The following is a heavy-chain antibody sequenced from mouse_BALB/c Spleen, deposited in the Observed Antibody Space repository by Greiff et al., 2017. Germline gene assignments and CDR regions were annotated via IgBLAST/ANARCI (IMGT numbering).Heavy chain of an antibody. D-gene: IGHD2-1*01. Sequence: QVQLKESGAELVRPGVSVKISCKGSGYTFTDYAMHWVKQSHAKSLEWIGVISTYYGDASYNQKFKGKATMTVDKSSSTAYMELARLTSEDSAIYYCARSYGNYKGYFDVWGAGTTVTVSS. CDR2: ISTYYGDA. J-gene: IGHJ1*01. CDR3: ARSYGNYKGYFDV. V-gene: IGHV1S137*01. CDR1: GYTFTDYA.